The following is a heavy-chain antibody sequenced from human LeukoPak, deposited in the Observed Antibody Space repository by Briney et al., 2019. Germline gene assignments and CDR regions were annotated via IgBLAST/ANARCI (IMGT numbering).Heavy chain of an antibody. Sequence: GEALKISCKGSGYSFPNYWIAWVREMPGKGLEWMGIIYPGDSDTTYSPSFQGQVTISADKSLSTAYLQWSSLEASDTAMYYCARRIYYDNGGSYFDYWGQGTLLTVSS. J-gene: IGHJ4*02. V-gene: IGHV5-51*01. D-gene: IGHD3-22*01. CDR1: GYSFPNYW. CDR2: IYPGDSDT. CDR3: ARRIYYDNGGSYFDY.